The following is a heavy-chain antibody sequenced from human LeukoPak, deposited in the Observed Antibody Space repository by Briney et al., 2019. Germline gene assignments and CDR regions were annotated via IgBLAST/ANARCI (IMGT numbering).Heavy chain of an antibody. D-gene: IGHD4-17*01. CDR3: ARVHYGDYLDY. CDR2: IYHSGST. CDR1: GYSISSGYY. J-gene: IGHJ4*02. Sequence: SETLSLTCTVSGYSISSGYYWGWIRQPPGKGLEWIGSIYHSGSTNYNPSLKSRVTISVDTSKNQFSLKLSSVTAADTAVYYCARVHYGDYLDYWGQGTLVTVSS. V-gene: IGHV4-38-2*02.